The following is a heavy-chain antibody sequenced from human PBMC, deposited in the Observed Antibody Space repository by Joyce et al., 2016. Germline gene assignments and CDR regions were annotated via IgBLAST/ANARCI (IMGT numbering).Heavy chain of an antibody. J-gene: IGHJ4*02. D-gene: IGHD6-25*01. Sequence: QVQLVESGGGVVQPGRSLRLSCAASGLTLSHYGVHWVRQAPGKGREWVAVISYDGIYKYYADSVKGRFTISRDNSKNTVFLEMNSLRTEDTAVYYCAKILTATYSSGWFLDYWGQGTLVTVSS. CDR2: ISYDGIYK. CDR3: AKILTATYSSGWFLDY. CDR1: GLTLSHYG. V-gene: IGHV3-30*18.